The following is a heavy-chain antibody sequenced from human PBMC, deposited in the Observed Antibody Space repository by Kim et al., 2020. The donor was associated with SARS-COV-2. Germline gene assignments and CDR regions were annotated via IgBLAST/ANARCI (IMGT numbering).Heavy chain of an antibody. J-gene: IGHJ4*02. Sequence: SETLSLTCTVSGDSISSGGYFWGWIRQPPGKGLEWIASIRYSGNTYYNPSLKSRVIISVDTSKNQLSLRLSSVTAADTAVYYCARLREGRGLLGDWGQGT. D-gene: IGHD3-10*01. CDR2: IRYSGNT. V-gene: IGHV4-39*01. CDR1: GDSISSGGYF. CDR3: ARLREGRGLLGD.